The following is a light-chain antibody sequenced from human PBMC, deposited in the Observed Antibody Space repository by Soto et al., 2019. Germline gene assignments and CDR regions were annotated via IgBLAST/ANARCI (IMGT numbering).Light chain of an antibody. CDR2: QTS. CDR3: QQYYMYPPA. V-gene: IGKV1-5*03. Sequence: DIQMTQSPSTLSASVGDRVTITCRASRDVRIYLAWYQQKPGKAPKLLIFQTSILEAGVPSRFSGSGSETDFSLAISGLQPEDSATYFCQQYYMYPPAFGPGTKVEI. CDR1: RDVRIY. J-gene: IGKJ3*01.